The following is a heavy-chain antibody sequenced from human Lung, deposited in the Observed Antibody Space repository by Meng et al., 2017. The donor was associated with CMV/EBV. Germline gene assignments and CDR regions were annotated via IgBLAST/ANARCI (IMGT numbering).Heavy chain of an antibody. V-gene: IGHV3-72*01. CDR3: ASIAKYSSSWHN. Sequence: GESLKISCAASGFTFSDHYMDWVRQAPGKGLEWVGRSRNKANSYTTDCAASVKGRFTISRDDSKNSLYLQMNSLKTEDTAVYYCASIAKYSSSWHNWGQGTLVTVSS. CDR1: GFTFSDHY. CDR2: SRNKANSYTT. J-gene: IGHJ4*02. D-gene: IGHD6-13*01.